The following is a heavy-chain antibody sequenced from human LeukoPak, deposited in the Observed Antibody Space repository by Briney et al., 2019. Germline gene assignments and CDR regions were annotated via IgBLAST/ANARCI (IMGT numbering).Heavy chain of an antibody. D-gene: IGHD3-10*01. CDR2: ISGSGGST. CDR3: AKDSGPWSGSYFDY. Sequence: GGSLRLSCAASGFTFSSYGMSWVRQAPGKGLEWVSAISGSGGSTYYADSVKGRFTISRDNSKNTLYLQMNSLSGEDTAVYYCAKDSGPWSGSYFDYWGQGTLVTVSS. V-gene: IGHV3-23*01. J-gene: IGHJ4*02. CDR1: GFTFSSYG.